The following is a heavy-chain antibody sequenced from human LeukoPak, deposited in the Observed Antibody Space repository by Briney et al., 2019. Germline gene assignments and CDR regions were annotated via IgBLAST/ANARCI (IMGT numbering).Heavy chain of an antibody. J-gene: IGHJ6*03. CDR1: GSSISNFY. Sequence: PSETLSLTCSVFGSSISNFYWSWIRQPPGKGLEWIGYIYSSGTTSYNPSLKSRVTISVDTSKSQLSLKLSSVTTADTAVYYCARYQSPYYYYYMDVWGKGATVTVSS. CDR2: IYSSGTT. D-gene: IGHD2-2*01. V-gene: IGHV4-59*01. CDR3: ARYQSPYYYYYMDV.